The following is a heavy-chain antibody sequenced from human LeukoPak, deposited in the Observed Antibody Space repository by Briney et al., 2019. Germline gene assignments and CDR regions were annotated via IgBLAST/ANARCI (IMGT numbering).Heavy chain of an antibody. Sequence: SETLSLTCTVSGASVSDGNFYWSWVRQAAGKGLEWIGRIYSSEDTKYNPSLKSRVTISLDTSKNQLALRLTSVTAADTAVYYCARLIPRPSHYDIVTGPYDAFDIWGQGTMVTVSS. CDR3: ARLIPRPSHYDIVTGPYDAFDI. CDR1: GASVSDGNFY. D-gene: IGHD3-9*01. J-gene: IGHJ3*02. CDR2: IYSSEDT. V-gene: IGHV4-61*02.